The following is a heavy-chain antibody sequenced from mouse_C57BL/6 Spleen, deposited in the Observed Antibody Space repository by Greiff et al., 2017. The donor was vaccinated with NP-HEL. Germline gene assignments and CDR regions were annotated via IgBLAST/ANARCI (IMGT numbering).Heavy chain of an antibody. V-gene: IGHV5-2*01. CDR3: ARHGNDYDGYAMDY. Sequence: EVKLMESGGGLVQPGESLKLSCESNEYEFPSHDMSWVRKTPEKRLELVAAINSDGGSTSYPDTMERRFIISRDNTKKTLYLQMSSLRSEDTALYYCARHGNDYDGYAMDYWGQGTSVTVSS. CDR1: EYEFPSHD. D-gene: IGHD2-4*01. J-gene: IGHJ4*01. CDR2: INSDGGST.